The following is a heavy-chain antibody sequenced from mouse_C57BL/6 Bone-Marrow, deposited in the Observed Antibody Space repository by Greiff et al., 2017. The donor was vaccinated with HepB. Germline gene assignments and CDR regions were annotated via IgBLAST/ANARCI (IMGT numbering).Heavy chain of an antibody. CDR1: GYTFTSYW. CDR3: AVPYYGSSYAYWYFDV. J-gene: IGHJ1*03. CDR2: IDSSDSYT. Sequence: QVQLQQPGAELVMPGASVKLSCKASGYTFTSYWMHWVKQRPGQGLEWIGEIDSSDSYTNYNQKFKGKSTLTVDKSSSTAYMQLSSLTSEDSAVYYCAVPYYGSSYAYWYFDVWGTGTTVTVSS. V-gene: IGHV1-69*01. D-gene: IGHD1-1*01.